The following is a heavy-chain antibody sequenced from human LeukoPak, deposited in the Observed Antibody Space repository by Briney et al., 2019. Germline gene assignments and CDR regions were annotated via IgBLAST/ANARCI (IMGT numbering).Heavy chain of an antibody. Sequence: GGSLRLSCAASGFTFSSYWMSWVRQAPGKGLEWVANIKQDGSEKYYVDSVKGRFTIPRDNAKNSLYLQMNSLRAEDTAVYYCARNVLRYFDWGLDVLDFWGQGIMVTVSS. CDR3: ARNVLRYFDWGLDVLDF. V-gene: IGHV3-7*01. CDR2: IKQDGSEK. D-gene: IGHD3-9*01. J-gene: IGHJ3*01. CDR1: GFTFSSYW.